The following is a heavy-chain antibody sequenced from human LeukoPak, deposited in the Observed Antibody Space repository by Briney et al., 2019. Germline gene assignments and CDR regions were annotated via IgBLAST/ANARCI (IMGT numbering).Heavy chain of an antibody. CDR2: ISSSSSYI. J-gene: IGHJ4*02. D-gene: IGHD6-13*01. V-gene: IGHV3-21*01. Sequence: TGGSLRLSCAASGFTFSSYSMNWVRQAPGKGLEWVSSISSSSSYIYYADSVKGRFTISRDNSKNTLYLQMNSLRAEDTAVYYCARSLRQQLAVGYWGQGTLVTVSS. CDR3: ARSLRQQLAVGY. CDR1: GFTFSSYS.